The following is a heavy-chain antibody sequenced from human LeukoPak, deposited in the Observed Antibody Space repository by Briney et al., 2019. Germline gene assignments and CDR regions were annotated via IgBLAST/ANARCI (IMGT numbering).Heavy chain of an antibody. D-gene: IGHD5-24*01. CDR3: ARGSGRGGYNYPVDY. Sequence: SVKVSCKASGGTFSSYAISWVRQAPGQGLEWMGRIIPILGIANYAQKFQGRVTITADKSTSTAYMELSSLGSEDTAVYYCARGSGRGGYNYPVDYWGQGTLVTVSS. V-gene: IGHV1-69*04. J-gene: IGHJ4*02. CDR1: GGTFSSYA. CDR2: IIPILGIA.